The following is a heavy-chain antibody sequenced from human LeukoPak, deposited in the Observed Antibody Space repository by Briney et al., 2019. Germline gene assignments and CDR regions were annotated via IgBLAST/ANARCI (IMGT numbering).Heavy chain of an antibody. CDR1: GFTFSSYA. CDR2: ISGSGGST. J-gene: IGHJ6*02. Sequence: GGYLRFSCAASGFTFSSYAMSWVRQAPGKGLEWVSAISGSGGSTYYADSVKGRFTISRDNSKNTLYLQMNSLRAEDTAVYYCAKAPNYYYGMDVWGQGTTVTVSS. CDR3: AKAPNYYYGMDV. V-gene: IGHV3-23*01.